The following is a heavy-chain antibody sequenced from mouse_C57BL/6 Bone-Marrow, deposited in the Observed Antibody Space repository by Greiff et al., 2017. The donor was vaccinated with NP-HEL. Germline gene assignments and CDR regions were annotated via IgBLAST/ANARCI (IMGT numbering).Heavy chain of an antibody. Sequence: QVHVKQSGAELARPGASVKMSCKASGYTFTSYTMHWVKQRPGQGLEWIGYINPSSGYTKYNQKFKDKATLTADKSSSTAYMQLSSLTSEDSAVYYCARSDLVYYGPYWGQGTTLTVSS. CDR1: GYTFTSYT. CDR3: ARSDLVYYGPY. D-gene: IGHD2-1*01. J-gene: IGHJ2*01. CDR2: INPSSGYT. V-gene: IGHV1-4*01.